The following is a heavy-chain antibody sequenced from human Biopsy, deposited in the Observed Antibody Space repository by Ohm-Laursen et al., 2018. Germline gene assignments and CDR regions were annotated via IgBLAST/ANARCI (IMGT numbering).Heavy chain of an antibody. J-gene: IGHJ1*01. V-gene: IGHV1-69*06. D-gene: IGHD2-21*02. CDR1: GGTFSNYG. Sequence: GASVKVSCKAPGGTFSNYGVNWVRQAPGQGLEWLGGSIPILGTGNYAQKFQDRVTVAADTSTSTATMELRSLRSDDTAVYYCATKVTGDVHHWGQGTLVIVSS. CDR2: SIPILGTG. CDR3: ATKVTGDVHH.